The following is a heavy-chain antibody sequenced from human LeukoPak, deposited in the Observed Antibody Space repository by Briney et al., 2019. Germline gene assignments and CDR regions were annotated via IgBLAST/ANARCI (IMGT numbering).Heavy chain of an antibody. CDR1: GFTFSAYW. V-gene: IGHV3-74*01. J-gene: IGHJ4*02. CDR2: INNDGTAT. D-gene: IGHD3-10*01. CDR3: TTDPPGGEFDY. Sequence: GGSLRLSCAASGFTFSAYWMHWVRQVPGKGLVWVSRINNDGTATFFADSVKGRFTISRDNAKNTLYLQMNSLKTEDTAVYYCTTDPPGGEFDYWGQGTLVTVSS.